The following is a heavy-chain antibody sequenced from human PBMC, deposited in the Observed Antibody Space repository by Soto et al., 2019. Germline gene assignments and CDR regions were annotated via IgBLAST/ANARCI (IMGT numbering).Heavy chain of an antibody. CDR1: GYTFTSYG. V-gene: IGHV1-18*01. Sequence: QVQLVQSGGEVKKPGASVKVSCKASGYTFTSYGISWVRQAPGQGLEWMGWINAYNGNTNYAQKVQGRVTMTTDTSTSTAYLALRSLRSDATAVYYCARDVGYGLIDGWGQGTLVTVSS. CDR2: INAYNGNT. J-gene: IGHJ4*02. D-gene: IGHD5-18*01. CDR3: ARDVGYGLIDG.